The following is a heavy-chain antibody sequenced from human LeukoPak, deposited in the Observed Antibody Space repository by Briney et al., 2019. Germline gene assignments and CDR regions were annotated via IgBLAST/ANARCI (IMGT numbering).Heavy chain of an antibody. CDR2: ISGSGGST. J-gene: IGHJ6*04. CDR1: GFTFSSYA. V-gene: IGHV3-23*01. CDR3: AKDAYGDYGVYYYYGMDV. D-gene: IGHD4-17*01. Sequence: GGSLRLSCAASGFTFSSYAMSWVRQAPGKGLEWVSAISGSGGSTYYADSVKGRFTISRDNPKNTLYLQMNSLRAEDTAVYYCAKDAYGDYGVYYYYGMDVWGKGATVTVSS.